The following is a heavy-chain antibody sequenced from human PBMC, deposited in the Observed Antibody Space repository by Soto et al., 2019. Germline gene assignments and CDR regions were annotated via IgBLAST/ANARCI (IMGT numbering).Heavy chain of an antibody. Sequence: QVQLVQSGAEVKKPGASVKVSCKASGYTFTSYGISWVRQAPGQGLEWMGWISVYNGNTNYAQKLQGRVTMTTDTPTSTAYMELRSLRSDATGVYYCASGWFGEFVYYFDYWGQGTLVAVSS. V-gene: IGHV1-18*01. CDR3: ASGWFGEFVYYFDY. J-gene: IGHJ4*02. CDR1: GYTFTSYG. D-gene: IGHD3-10*01. CDR2: ISVYNGNT.